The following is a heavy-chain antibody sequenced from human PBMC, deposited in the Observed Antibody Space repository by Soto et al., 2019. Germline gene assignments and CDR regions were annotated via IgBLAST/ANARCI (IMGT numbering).Heavy chain of an antibody. J-gene: IGHJ5*02. CDR2: IYYSGST. Sequence: QVQLQESGPGLVKPSQTLSLTCTVSGGSISSGDYYXXXXXXXXXXGLEWIGYIYYSGSTYYNPSLKSRVTISVDTSKNQFSLKLSSVTAADTAVYYCARVDYDSSGWFDPWGQGTLVTVSS. CDR1: GGSISSGDYY. D-gene: IGHD3-22*01. V-gene: IGHV4-30-4*01. CDR3: ARVDYDSSGWFDP.